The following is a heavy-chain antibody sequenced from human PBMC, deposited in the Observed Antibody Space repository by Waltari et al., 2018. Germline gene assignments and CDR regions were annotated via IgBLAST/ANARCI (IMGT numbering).Heavy chain of an antibody. Sequence: QLQLQESGPRLVRPSETLSLICRVSGVSITSNRHYWAWFRQSPGQGLAWIWTVSYSGTTYISPSLKSRVSVSRDTSKNQVSLILGSVTAADMAVYYCATYIGASVGTAAFDVWGQGTMVTVSS. V-gene: IGHV4-39*01. D-gene: IGHD5-12*01. CDR1: GVSITSNRHY. CDR2: VSYSGTT. J-gene: IGHJ3*01. CDR3: ATYIGASVGTAAFDV.